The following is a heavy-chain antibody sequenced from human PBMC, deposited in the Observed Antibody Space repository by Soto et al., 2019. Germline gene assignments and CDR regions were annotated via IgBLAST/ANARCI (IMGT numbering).Heavy chain of an antibody. V-gene: IGHV3-48*01. Sequence: GSLRLSCGASGFAFSNYVMNWVRQAPGKGLQWVSYISSSGDKIYYADSVKGRFTISRDKAKDSLYLQMNSLRAEDTAVYYCGRDELPYSYGSLPFFWGQGTLVTVSS. CDR1: GFAFSNYV. J-gene: IGHJ4*02. CDR3: GRDELPYSYGSLPFF. D-gene: IGHD5-18*01. CDR2: ISSSGDKI.